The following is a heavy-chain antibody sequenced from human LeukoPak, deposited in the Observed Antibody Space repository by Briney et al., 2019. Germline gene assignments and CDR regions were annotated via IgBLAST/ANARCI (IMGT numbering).Heavy chain of an antibody. V-gene: IGHV3-23*01. J-gene: IGHJ5*02. CDR2: ISGSGGST. CDR3: AKSGVATIKRGNWFDP. Sequence: PGGSLRLSCAASGFTFSSYAMSWVRQAPGKGLEGVSAISGSGGSTYYADSVKGRFTISRDNSKNTLYLQMNSLRAEDTAVYYCAKSGVATIKRGNWFDPWGQGTLVTVSS. D-gene: IGHD5-12*01. CDR1: GFTFSSYA.